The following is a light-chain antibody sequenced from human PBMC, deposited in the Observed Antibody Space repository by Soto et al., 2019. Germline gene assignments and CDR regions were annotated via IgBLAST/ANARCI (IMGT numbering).Light chain of an antibody. CDR1: QGIRNY. CDR2: AAS. Sequence: IQLTQSPSSLSASVGDRVTITCRASQGIRNYLAWYQQKPGKAPNLLIFAASTLHSGVPSRFSGSGSETDFTLIISTLQPDDSATYFCQQLLSYPLTFGGGTKVDIK. J-gene: IGKJ4*01. V-gene: IGKV1-9*01. CDR3: QQLLSYPLT.